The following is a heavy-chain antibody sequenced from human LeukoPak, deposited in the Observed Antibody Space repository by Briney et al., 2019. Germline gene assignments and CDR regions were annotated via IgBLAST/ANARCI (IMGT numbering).Heavy chain of an antibody. Sequence: SETLSLTCSVSGGSISSSYWSWIRQPPGRGLEWIGYSYYTGDSNYSPSLKSRVTISFATSKNQFSLRLRSVTATDTAVYYCARRVHNRGLYDLGAFDIWGQGTMVAVSS. J-gene: IGHJ3*02. V-gene: IGHV4-59*08. CDR1: GGSISSSY. D-gene: IGHD1-14*01. CDR2: SYYTGDS. CDR3: ARRVHNRGLYDLGAFDI.